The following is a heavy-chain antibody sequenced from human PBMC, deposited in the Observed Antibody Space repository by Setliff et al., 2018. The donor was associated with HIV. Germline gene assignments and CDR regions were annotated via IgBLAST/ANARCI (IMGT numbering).Heavy chain of an antibody. CDR3: VRGGGEHYSLFSGYYTPWGDF. CDR2: ISHSGST. V-gene: IGHV4-38-2*01. CDR1: GIPIDRVYS. D-gene: IGHD3-3*01. Sequence: PSETLSLTCGVSGIPIDRVYSWAWIRQPPGKGLEWIGTISHSGSTHYNSPLQGRISISIDTSKNQFSLNLTSVTAADTATYHCVRGGGEHYSLFSGYYTPWGDFWGQGTLVTVSS. J-gene: IGHJ4*02.